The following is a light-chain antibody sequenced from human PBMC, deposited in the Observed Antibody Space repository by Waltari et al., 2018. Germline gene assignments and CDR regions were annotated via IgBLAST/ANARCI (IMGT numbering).Light chain of an antibody. CDR3: QQYDNSPMYT. CDR1: QSVSNNY. J-gene: IGKJ2*01. CDR2: GSS. Sequence: EIVLTQSPGTLSLSPGETATLSCRASQSVSNNYLAWYQQKPGQAPRLLIYGSSSRATGIPDRIRGSGSGTDFTLTISRLEPGDFAVYYCQQYDNSPMYTFGQGTKLEIK. V-gene: IGKV3-20*01.